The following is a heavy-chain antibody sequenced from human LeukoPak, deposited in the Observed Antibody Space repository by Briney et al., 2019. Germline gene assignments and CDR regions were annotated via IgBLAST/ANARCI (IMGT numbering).Heavy chain of an antibody. V-gene: IGHV4-30-4*08. CDR3: ARLGSAAFDY. D-gene: IGHD3-10*01. Sequence: PSETLSLTCTVSSGSIRSGDYYWSWIRQPPGKGLEWIGYISYTGTTYYNPSLKSRVTISEDTSKNLFSLKLNSVTAADTAVYYCARLGSAAFDYWGQGTLVTVSS. J-gene: IGHJ4*02. CDR2: ISYTGTT. CDR1: SGSIRSGDYY.